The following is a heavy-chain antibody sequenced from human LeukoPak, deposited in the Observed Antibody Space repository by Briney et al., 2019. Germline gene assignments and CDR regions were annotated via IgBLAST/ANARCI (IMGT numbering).Heavy chain of an antibody. CDR1: GCCFTSYW. J-gene: IGHJ4*02. CDR2: IYPGDSDT. D-gene: IGHD3-22*01. CDR3: ARRADYYDSSGYFLIDY. Sequence: GGALQISSCGSGCCFTSYWIGWVRRMPGKGLEWMGSIYPGDSDTRYSPSFQGQVTISAGKSISNAYLQWSSLKASDTAMYNCARRADYYDSSGYFLIDYWGQGTLVTVSS. V-gene: IGHV5-51*01.